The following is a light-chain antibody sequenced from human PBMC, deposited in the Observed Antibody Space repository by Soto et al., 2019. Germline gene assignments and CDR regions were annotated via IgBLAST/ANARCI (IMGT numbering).Light chain of an antibody. CDR2: QAS. J-gene: IGKJ1*01. Sequence: IQMTQSPSTLSASVGDRVNITCRASQSIRSWLAWYQQKPGKAPNLLIYQASNLKSGVPSRFSGSGSGTEYTPTISSLQPDDFATYYCQQYNSYSWTFGQGTKVEIK. CDR3: QQYNSYSWT. CDR1: QSIRSW. V-gene: IGKV1-5*03.